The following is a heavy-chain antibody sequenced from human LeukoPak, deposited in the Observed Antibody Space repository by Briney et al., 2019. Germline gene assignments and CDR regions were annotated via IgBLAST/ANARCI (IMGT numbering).Heavy chain of an antibody. CDR2: ISGSGGST. Sequence: GGSLRLSCAASGFTFSSYAMSWVRQAPGKGLEWVSAISGSGGSTYYADSVKGRFTISRDNSKNTLYLQMNSLRAEDTAVYYCAKSINRGVVVVTAPFDYWGQGTLVTVSS. V-gene: IGHV3-23*01. CDR3: AKSINRGVVVVTAPFDY. D-gene: IGHD2-21*02. J-gene: IGHJ4*02. CDR1: GFTFSSYA.